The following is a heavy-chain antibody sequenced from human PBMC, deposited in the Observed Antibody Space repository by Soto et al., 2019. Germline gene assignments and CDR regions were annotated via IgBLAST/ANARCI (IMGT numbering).Heavy chain of an antibody. CDR3: ARTTEYYYYYGMDV. V-gene: IGHV4-30-4*08. D-gene: IGHD1-1*01. CDR2: IYYSGSS. J-gene: IGHJ6*02. Sequence: PSETLSLTCTVSGGSISSGGYYWSWIRQHPGKGLEWIGYIYYSGSSYYNPSLKSRVTISVDTSKNQFSLKLSSVTAADTAVYFCARTTEYYYYYGMDVWGQGTTVTVSS. CDR1: GGSISSGGYY.